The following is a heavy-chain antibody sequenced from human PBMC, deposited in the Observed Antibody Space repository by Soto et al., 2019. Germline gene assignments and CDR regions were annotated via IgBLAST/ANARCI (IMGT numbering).Heavy chain of an antibody. D-gene: IGHD5-18*01. CDR2: IYYSGTT. CDR1: GGSISSGDYY. Sequence: QVQLQESGPGLVKPSQTLSLTCTVSGGSISSGDYYWSWIRQPPGKGLEWIGYIYYSGTTYYNPSLKSRVTISVDTSKNQFSRKVNSVTAADTAVYYCARALIQLWPHYYYGMDVWGQGTTVTVSS. CDR3: ARALIQLWPHYYYGMDV. V-gene: IGHV4-30-4*01. J-gene: IGHJ6*02.